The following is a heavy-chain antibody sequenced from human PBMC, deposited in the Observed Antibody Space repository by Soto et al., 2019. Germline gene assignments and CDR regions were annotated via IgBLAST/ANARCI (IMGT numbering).Heavy chain of an antibody. Sequence: ASETLSLTCAVYGGSFSGYYWSWIRQPPGKGLEWIGEINHSGSTNYNPSIKSRVNISVDTSKNQFSLKLSSVTAADTAVYYCARVSPGDYCSGGSCYPLNYNWFDPWGQGTLVTVSS. CDR1: GGSFSGYY. V-gene: IGHV4-34*01. CDR3: ARVSPGDYCSGGSCYPLNYNWFDP. D-gene: IGHD2-15*01. CDR2: INHSGST. J-gene: IGHJ5*02.